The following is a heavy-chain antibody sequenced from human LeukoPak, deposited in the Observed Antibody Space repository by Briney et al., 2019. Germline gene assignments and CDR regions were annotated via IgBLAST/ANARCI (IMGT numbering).Heavy chain of an antibody. J-gene: IGHJ3*02. CDR3: ATDSISSSDAFDI. V-gene: IGHV1-24*01. CDR1: GYTLTELS. CDR2: FDPEDGET. D-gene: IGHD3-3*02. Sequence: ASVKVSCKVSGYTLTELSMHWVRQAPGKGLEWMGGFDPEDGETIYAQKFQGRVTMTEDSSTDTAYMELSSLRSEDTAVYYCATDSISSSDAFDIWGQGTMVTVSS.